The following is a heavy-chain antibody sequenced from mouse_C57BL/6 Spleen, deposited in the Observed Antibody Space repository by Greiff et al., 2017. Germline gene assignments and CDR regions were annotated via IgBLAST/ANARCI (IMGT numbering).Heavy chain of an antibody. CDR2: ISYDGSN. J-gene: IGHJ2*01. CDR1: GYSITSGYY. CDR3: AREDYYGGHFDY. Sequence: ESGPGLVKPSQSLSLTCSVTGYSITSGYYWNWIRQFPGNKLEWMGYISYDGSNNYNPSLKNRISITRDTSKNQLFLKLNSVTTEDTATYYCAREDYYGGHFDYWGQGTTLTVSS. D-gene: IGHD1-1*01. V-gene: IGHV3-6*01.